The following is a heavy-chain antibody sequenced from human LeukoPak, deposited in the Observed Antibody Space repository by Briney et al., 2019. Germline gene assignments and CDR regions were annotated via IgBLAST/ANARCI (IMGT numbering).Heavy chain of an antibody. D-gene: IGHD3-3*01. CDR2: IDTNTGNP. J-gene: IGHJ4*02. Sequence: ASVKVSCKASGYTFISYAMNWVRQASGQGLEWMGWIDTNTGNPTYAQGSTGRFVFSLDTSVTTVYLQISSLKAEDTAVYFCAREDFWSGYSVGYWGQGTLVTVSS. CDR1: GYTFISYA. CDR3: AREDFWSGYSVGY. V-gene: IGHV7-4-1*02.